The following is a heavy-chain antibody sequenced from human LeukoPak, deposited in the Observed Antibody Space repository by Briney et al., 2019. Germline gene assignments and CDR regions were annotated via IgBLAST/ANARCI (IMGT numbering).Heavy chain of an antibody. J-gene: IGHJ6*03. D-gene: IGHD1-1*01. CDR2: INSGSTYM. V-gene: IGHV3-21*01. CDR3: ARVEATTGRNYHYYYMDV. Sequence: GGSLRLSCAASGFYFSGYSMNWVRQAPGKGLEWVSSINSGSTYMYYADSVKGRFTISRDSAKNSLHLQMYSLRAEDTAAYFCARVEATTGRNYHYYYMDVWGKGTTVTVSS. CDR1: GFYFSGYS.